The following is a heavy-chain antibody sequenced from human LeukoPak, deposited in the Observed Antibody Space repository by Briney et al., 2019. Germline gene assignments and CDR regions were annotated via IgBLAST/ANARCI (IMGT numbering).Heavy chain of an antibody. CDR1: GYTFTGYY. D-gene: IGHD6-6*01. Sequence: ASVKVSCKASGYTFTGYYMHWVRQAPGQGLEWMGWINPNSGGTNYAQKFQGRVTMTRDTSISTAYMELSRLRSDDTAVYYCAREGSGSSYNWFAPWGKETLVTASS. CDR3: AREGSGSSYNWFAP. CDR2: INPNSGGT. J-gene: IGHJ5*02. V-gene: IGHV1-2*02.